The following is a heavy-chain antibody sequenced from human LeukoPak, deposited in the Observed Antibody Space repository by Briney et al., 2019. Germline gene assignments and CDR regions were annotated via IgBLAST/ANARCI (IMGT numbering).Heavy chain of an antibody. Sequence: GGSLRLSCAASGFPFSNYGMHWVRQAPGKGLEWVAFMRSDGSGKYYADSVKGRFTISRDNPKNTLFLQMNSLRPEDTAVYYCAKDRYTSQSFALDHWGQGVLVIVSS. V-gene: IGHV3-30*02. CDR2: MRSDGSGK. J-gene: IGHJ4*02. CDR3: AKDRYTSQSFALDH. D-gene: IGHD3-16*02. CDR1: GFPFSNYG.